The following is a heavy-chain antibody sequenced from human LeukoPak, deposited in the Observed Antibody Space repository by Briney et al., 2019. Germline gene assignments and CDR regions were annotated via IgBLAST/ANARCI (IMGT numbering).Heavy chain of an antibody. V-gene: IGHV3-21*01. J-gene: IGHJ3*02. CDR1: GFTFSSYS. CDR2: ISSSSYI. D-gene: IGHD3-3*01. CDR3: ARGRVNDFWRGSDAFDI. Sequence: GGSLRLSCAASGFTFSSYSMNWVRQAPGKGLEWGSSISSSSYISTPNPVKGRFTTSQNKPKNSLYPQSKSLRAEDTALYYCARGRVNDFWRGSDAFDISGQGTMV.